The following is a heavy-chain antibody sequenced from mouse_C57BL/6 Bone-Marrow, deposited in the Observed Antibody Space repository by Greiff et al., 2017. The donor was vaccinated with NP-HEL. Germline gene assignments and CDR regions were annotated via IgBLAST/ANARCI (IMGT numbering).Heavy chain of an antibody. CDR3: TTAVVSNWDFDV. V-gene: IGHV14-4*01. CDR1: GFNIKDDY. Sequence: VQLQQSGAELVRPGASVKLSCTASGFNIKDDYMHWVKQRPEQGLEWIGWIDPENGDTEYASKFQGKATITADTSSNTAYLQLSSLTSEDTAVYYCTTAVVSNWDFDVWGTGTTVTVSS. D-gene: IGHD1-1*01. J-gene: IGHJ1*03. CDR2: IDPENGDT.